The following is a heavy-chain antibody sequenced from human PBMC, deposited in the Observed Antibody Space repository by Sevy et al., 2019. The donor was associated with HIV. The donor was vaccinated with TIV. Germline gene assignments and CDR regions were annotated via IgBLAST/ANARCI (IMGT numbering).Heavy chain of an antibody. Sequence: GGSLRLSCAASGFTFSSYAMHWVRQAPGKGLEWVAVISVDGSNKYYVDSVKGRFTISRDNSKKTLYLQLNSLRAEDTAVYYCARGSHQYDSSGYHLDYWGQGTLVTVSS. J-gene: IGHJ4*02. V-gene: IGHV3-30-3*01. CDR2: ISVDGSNK. CDR1: GFTFSSYA. D-gene: IGHD3-22*01. CDR3: ARGSHQYDSSGYHLDY.